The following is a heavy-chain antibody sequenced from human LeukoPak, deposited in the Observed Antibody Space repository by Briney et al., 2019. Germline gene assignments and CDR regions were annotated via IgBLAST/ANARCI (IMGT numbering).Heavy chain of an antibody. J-gene: IGHJ6*02. CDR3: ARDTGVDILTGDDYYYYGMDV. CDR2: IYYSGST. CDR1: GGSISSGGYY. Sequence: SETLSLTCTVSGGSISSGGYYWSWIRQHPRKGLEWIGYIYYSGSTYYNPSLKSRVTISVDTSKNQFSLKLSSVTAADTAVYYCARDTGVDILTGDDYYYYGMDVWGQGTTVTVSS. V-gene: IGHV4-31*03. D-gene: IGHD3-9*01.